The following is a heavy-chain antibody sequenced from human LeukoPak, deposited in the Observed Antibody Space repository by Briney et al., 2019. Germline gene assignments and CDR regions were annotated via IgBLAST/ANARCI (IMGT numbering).Heavy chain of an antibody. D-gene: IGHD6-6*01. CDR2: ISGSGGST. CDR3: AKGLAARPALFDY. Sequence: GGSLGLSCAASGFTFSSYAMSWVRQAPGKGLEWVSAISGSGGSTYYADSVKGRFTISRDNSKNTLYLQMNSLRAEDTAVYYCAKGLAARPALFDYWGQGTLVTVSS. V-gene: IGHV3-23*01. CDR1: GFTFSSYA. J-gene: IGHJ4*02.